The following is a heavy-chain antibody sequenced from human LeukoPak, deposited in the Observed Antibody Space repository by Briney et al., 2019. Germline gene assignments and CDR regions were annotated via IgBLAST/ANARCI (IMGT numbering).Heavy chain of an antibody. CDR3: AKDGDYYDSSGYNTLDY. Sequence: GGSLRLSCAASGFTFSSYGMHWVRQAPGKGLEWVAVISYDGSSKYYADSVKGRFTISRDNSKNTLYLRMNSLRAEDTAVYYCAKDGDYYDSSGYNTLDYWGQGTLVTVSS. CDR1: GFTFSSYG. D-gene: IGHD3-22*01. V-gene: IGHV3-30*18. CDR2: ISYDGSSK. J-gene: IGHJ4*02.